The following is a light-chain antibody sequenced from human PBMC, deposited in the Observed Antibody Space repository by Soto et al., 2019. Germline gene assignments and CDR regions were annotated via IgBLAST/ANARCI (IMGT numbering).Light chain of an antibody. J-gene: IGLJ3*02. CDR1: SGSIAGYY. CDR3: QSDDSTTGV. Sequence: NFMLTQPHSVSESPGKTVTISCTRSSGSIAGYYVQWYQQRPGSSPTTVIYEDNQRPSGVPDRFSGSIDSSSNSASLPIAELKTEDEADYYCQSDDSTTGVFGGGTKLTVL. CDR2: EDN. V-gene: IGLV6-57*01.